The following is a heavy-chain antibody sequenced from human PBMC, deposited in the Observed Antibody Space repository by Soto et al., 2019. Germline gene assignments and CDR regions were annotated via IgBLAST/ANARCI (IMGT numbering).Heavy chain of an antibody. D-gene: IGHD4-17*01. J-gene: IGHJ3*02. V-gene: IGHV3-23*01. CDR3: AHPRGYGVFDAVDI. CDR1: GFVFSTYA. Sequence: GSLRLSCATSGFVFSTYAMNWVRQASGKGLEWVSAINSGGESTFYAESVRGRFTIYRDNSFNTLYLQMRSLRPEDTAVYYCAHPRGYGVFDAVDIWGQGTMVTVSS. CDR2: INSGGEST.